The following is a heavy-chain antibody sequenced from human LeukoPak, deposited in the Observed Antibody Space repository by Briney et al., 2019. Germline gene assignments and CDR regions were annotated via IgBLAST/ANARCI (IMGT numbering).Heavy chain of an antibody. J-gene: IGHJ4*02. CDR2: INPNSGDT. CDR3: ARDQAFVYCSGGTCYDDY. Sequence: ASVKVSCKASGYTFTGYYMHWVRQAPGQGLEWMGWINPNSGDTHYAQKFQGRVTMTRDTSINTAYMELSRLRTDDTAVYYCARDQAFVYCSGGTCYDDYWGQGSLVTVSS. CDR1: GYTFTGYY. V-gene: IGHV1-2*02. D-gene: IGHD2-15*01.